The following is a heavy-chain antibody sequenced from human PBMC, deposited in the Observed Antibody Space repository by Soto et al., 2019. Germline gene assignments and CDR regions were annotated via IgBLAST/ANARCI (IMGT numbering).Heavy chain of an antibody. Sequence: GSLRLSCAASGFSFSSYWMSWVRQAPGKGLEWVANIKQDGSEKYYVDSVKGRFTISRDNAKNTLYLQMNSLRAEDTAVYFCARAVRYCGSTSCSHYYYGMDVWGQGTTVTVSS. CDR2: IKQDGSEK. CDR1: GFSFSSYW. D-gene: IGHD2-2*01. CDR3: ARAVRYCGSTSCSHYYYGMDV. J-gene: IGHJ6*02. V-gene: IGHV3-7*01.